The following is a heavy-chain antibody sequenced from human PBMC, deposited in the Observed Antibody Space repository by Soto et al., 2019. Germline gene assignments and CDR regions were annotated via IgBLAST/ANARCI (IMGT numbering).Heavy chain of an antibody. V-gene: IGHV4-61*01. CDR3: ARWGGDYDSSGYWDYFDY. J-gene: IGHJ4*02. CDR1: GGSVSSGSYY. Sequence: SETLSLTCSVSGGSVSSGSYYWSWIRQPPGKGLEWIGYIYYSGSTNYNPSLKSRVTISVDTSKNQFSLKLSSVTAADTAVYYCARWGGDYDSSGYWDYFDYWGQGTLVTVSS. CDR2: IYYSGST. D-gene: IGHD3-22*01.